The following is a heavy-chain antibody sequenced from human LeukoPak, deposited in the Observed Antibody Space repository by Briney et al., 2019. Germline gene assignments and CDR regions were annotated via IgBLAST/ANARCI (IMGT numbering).Heavy chain of an antibody. V-gene: IGHV4-4*07. Sequence: PSETLSLTCTVSGGSISNYYWSWIRQPAGKGLQWIGRIYNSGSTNYNPSLKSRVTMSVDTSKNQFSLKLNSVTAADTAVYYCAGPGVSSGWYGSFDYWGQGTLVTVSS. CDR2: IYNSGST. J-gene: IGHJ4*02. CDR3: AGPGVSSGWYGSFDY. CDR1: GGSISNYY. D-gene: IGHD6-19*01.